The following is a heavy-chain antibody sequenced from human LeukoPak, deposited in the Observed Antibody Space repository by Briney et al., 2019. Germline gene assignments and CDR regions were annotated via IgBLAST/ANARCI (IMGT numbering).Heavy chain of an antibody. D-gene: IGHD4-17*01. V-gene: IGHV2-5*01. Sequence: PPRVTPTQTLTLPSTFFVFSRRASGGGLGWIRHPPGKALKVLALIYWNDYKRYSPSLKSRLTITKDTSKNQVVHTMTNMDPVDTATYYCAHSGTVTTPHDAFDIWGQGTMVTVSS. CDR2: IYWNDYK. CDR1: VFSRRASGGG. J-gene: IGHJ3*02. CDR3: AHSGTVTTPHDAFDI.